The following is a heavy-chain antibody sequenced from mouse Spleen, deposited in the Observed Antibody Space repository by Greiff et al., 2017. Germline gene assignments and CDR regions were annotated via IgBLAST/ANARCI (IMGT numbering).Heavy chain of an antibody. CDR1: GFTFSDYG. Sequence: EVQRVESGGGLVKPGGSLKLSCAASGFTFSDYGMHWVRQAPEKGLEWVAYISSGSSTIYYADTVKGRFTISRDNAKNTLFLQMTSLRSEDTAMYYCARRLTGTSIAYWGQGTLVTVSA. V-gene: IGHV5-17*01. CDR3: ARRLTGTSIAY. J-gene: IGHJ3*01. D-gene: IGHD4-1*01. CDR2: ISSGSSTI.